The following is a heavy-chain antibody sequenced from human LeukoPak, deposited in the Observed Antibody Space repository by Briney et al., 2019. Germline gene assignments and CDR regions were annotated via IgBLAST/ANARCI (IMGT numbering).Heavy chain of an antibody. Sequence: GGSLRLSCAASGFTFSSYSMNWVRQAPGKGLEWVSSISSSSSYIYYADSVRGRFTISRDNAKNSLYLQMNSLRAEDTAVYYCARASSSGWYRVLGYWGQGTLVTVSS. CDR2: ISSSSSYI. J-gene: IGHJ4*02. CDR3: ARASSSGWYRVLGY. CDR1: GFTFSSYS. D-gene: IGHD6-19*01. V-gene: IGHV3-21*01.